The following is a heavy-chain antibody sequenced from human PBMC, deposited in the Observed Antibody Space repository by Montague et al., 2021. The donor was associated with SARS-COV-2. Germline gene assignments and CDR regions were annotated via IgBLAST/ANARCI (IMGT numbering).Heavy chain of an antibody. D-gene: IGHD3-22*01. CDR1: GFTFSSSG. J-gene: IGHJ3*02. V-gene: IGHV3-48*03. CDR3: ARSYYYDSSGYYPDAFDI. Sequence: SLRLSCAASGFTFSSSGMNWVRQAPGKGLEWVSYISSSGRTIYYADSVKGRFTISRDNAKNSLYLQMNSLRAEDTAVYYCARSYYYDSSGYYPDAFDIWGQETMVTVSS. CDR2: ISSSGRTI.